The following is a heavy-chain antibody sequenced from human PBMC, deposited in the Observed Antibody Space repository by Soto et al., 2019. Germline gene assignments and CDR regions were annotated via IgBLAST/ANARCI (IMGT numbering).Heavy chain of an antibody. V-gene: IGHV1-69*02. CDR2: VNPILSMS. CDR1: GDTFSFYT. CDR3: ATSYGSGYRAFHY. Sequence: QVQLVQSGAEVKKPGSSVKVSCKASGDTFSFYTINWVRQAPGLGLEWMGRVNPILSMSNYAQKFQGRVTMTADKSTSTAYMELHSLRSEDTAFYYCATSYGSGYRAFHYWGQGALVTVSS. D-gene: IGHD3-10*01. J-gene: IGHJ4*02.